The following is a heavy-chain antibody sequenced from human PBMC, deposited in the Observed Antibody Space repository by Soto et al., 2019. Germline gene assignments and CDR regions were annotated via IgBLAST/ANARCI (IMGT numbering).Heavy chain of an antibody. D-gene: IGHD3-10*01. V-gene: IGHV1-18*01. CDR3: ASQMVRGFSHRYNWFDP. CDR1: GYTFTSYG. J-gene: IGHJ5*02. CDR2: ISAYNGNT. Sequence: ASVKVSCKASGYTFTSYGISWVRQAPGQGLEWMGWISAYNGNTNYAQKLQGRVTMTTDTSTSTAYMELRSLRSDDTAVYYCASQMVRGFSHRYNWFDPWGQGTLVTVSS.